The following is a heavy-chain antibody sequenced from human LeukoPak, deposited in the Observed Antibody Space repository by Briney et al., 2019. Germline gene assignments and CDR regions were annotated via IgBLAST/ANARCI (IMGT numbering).Heavy chain of an antibody. CDR3: AKDQGYYGSGSYPGMDV. CDR2: ISYDGSNK. Sequence: GGSLRLSCAASGFTFSSYWMSWVRQAPGKGLEWVAVISYDGSNKYYADSVKGRFTISRDNSKNTLYLQMNSLRAEDTAVYYCAKDQGYYGSGSYPGMDVWGQGTTVTVSS. CDR1: GFTFSSYW. D-gene: IGHD3-10*01. V-gene: IGHV3-30*18. J-gene: IGHJ6*02.